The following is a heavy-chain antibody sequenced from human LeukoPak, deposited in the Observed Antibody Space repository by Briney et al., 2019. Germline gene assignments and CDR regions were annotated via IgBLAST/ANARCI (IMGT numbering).Heavy chain of an antibody. CDR2: IYHSGST. CDR3: ARTTEGGYTYDYFYYYYMDV. D-gene: IGHD5-18*01. V-gene: IGHV4-38-2*02. Sequence: SETLSLTCTVSGYSISSGYYWGWIRQPPGKGLEWIGSIYHSGSTYYNPSLKSRVTISVDTSKNQFSLKLRSVTAADTAVYYCARTTEGGYTYDYFYYYYMDVWGKGTTVTISS. J-gene: IGHJ6*03. CDR1: GYSISSGYY.